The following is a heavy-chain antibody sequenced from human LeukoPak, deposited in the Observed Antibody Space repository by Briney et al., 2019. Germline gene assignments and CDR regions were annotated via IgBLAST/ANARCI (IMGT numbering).Heavy chain of an antibody. V-gene: IGHV3-23*01. J-gene: IGHJ4*02. CDR1: GFTFSSYA. CDR2: ISGSGGST. D-gene: IGHD3-22*01. CDR3: AKVGVVVPDY. Sequence: GGSLRLSCAASGFTFSSYAMSWVRQAPGKGLEWVSAISGSGGSTYYAASVKGRFTTSRDNSKHTLQLQITSLSAEATAVYYCAKVGVVVPDYWGQGTLVTVSS.